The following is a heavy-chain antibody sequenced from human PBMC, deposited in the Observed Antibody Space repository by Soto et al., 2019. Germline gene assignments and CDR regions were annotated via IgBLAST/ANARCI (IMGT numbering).Heavy chain of an antibody. CDR2: IYYSGST. J-gene: IGHJ5*02. V-gene: IGHV4-59*01. D-gene: IGHD6-6*01. Sequence: TLSLTCTVSGGSKSSYYWSWIRQPLGKGLEWIGYIYYSGSTNYNPSPKSRVTISVDTSKNQFSLKLSSVTAADTAVYYWARDTWSSSSTSNWCHPWGQGTLVTVSS. CDR1: GGSKSSYY. CDR3: ARDTWSSSSTSNWCHP.